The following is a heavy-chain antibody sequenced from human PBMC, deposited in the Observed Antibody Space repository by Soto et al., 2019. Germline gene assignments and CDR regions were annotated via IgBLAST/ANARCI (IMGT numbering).Heavy chain of an antibody. CDR1: GGTFSTYT. CDR2: ILPVYGTT. Sequence: QVQLVQSGAAVKKPGSSVKVSCKASGGTFSTYTITWVRQTPGQGLEWLGSILPVYGTTYYAQKFQGRVTITADESTSTAYMELSSLRSEDTAVYYCARVAIEYCSGGSWYFDSWGQGTLVTVSS. J-gene: IGHJ4*02. CDR3: ARVAIEYCSGGSWYFDS. D-gene: IGHD2-15*01. V-gene: IGHV1-69*15.